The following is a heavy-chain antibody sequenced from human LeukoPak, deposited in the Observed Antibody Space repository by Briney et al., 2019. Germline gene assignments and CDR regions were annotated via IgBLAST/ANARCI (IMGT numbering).Heavy chain of an antibody. CDR3: ARAGIPPYYYYMDV. J-gene: IGHJ6*03. CDR2: IYYSGST. Sequence: KASETLSLTCTVSGGSISSYYWSWIRQPPGKGLEWIGYIYYSGSTNYNPSLKSRVTISVDTSKNQFSLKLSSVTAADTAVYYCARAGIPPYYYYMDVWGKGTTVTVSS. V-gene: IGHV4-59*01. CDR1: GGSISSYY.